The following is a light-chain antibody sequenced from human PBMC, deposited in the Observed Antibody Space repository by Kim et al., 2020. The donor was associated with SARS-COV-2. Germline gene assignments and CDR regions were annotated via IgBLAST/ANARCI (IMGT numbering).Light chain of an antibody. Sequence: QPVLTQPPSASASLGASVTLTCTLNSGYSNYKVDWYQQRPGKDPRIVMRVGTGGIVGSKGDGIPDRFSVLGSGLNRYLTIKNIQEEDEGDYHCGADHGGGSDLVWVFGGGTQLTVL. J-gene: IGLJ2*01. V-gene: IGLV9-49*01. CDR1: SGYSNYK. CDR2: VGTGGIVG. CDR3: GADHGGGSDLVWV.